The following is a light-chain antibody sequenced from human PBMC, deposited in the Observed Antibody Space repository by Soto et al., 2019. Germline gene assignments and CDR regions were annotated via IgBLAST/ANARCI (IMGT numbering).Light chain of an antibody. V-gene: IGKV3-20*01. CDR2: RAS. CDR1: QTVPSYS. CDR3: QVDGTSSGFT. Sequence: EIVLTQSPGTLSLSPGERATLSCRASQTVPSYSLVWYQQKPGQAPRILIHRASSRATGIPDRFIGSGSGTDFALRNTRLEPEDATVYFCQVDGTSSGFTFGPGTKVDIK. J-gene: IGKJ3*01.